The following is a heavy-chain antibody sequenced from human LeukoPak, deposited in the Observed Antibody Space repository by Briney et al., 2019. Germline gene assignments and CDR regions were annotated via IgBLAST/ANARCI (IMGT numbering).Heavy chain of an antibody. Sequence: PSETLALTCIVSGGSISSGTYYWGWIRQPPEKGLEWIGSIHYGGSTYNNPSLKSRATISVDTSKNQFSLKLRSVTAADTAVYFCARFSYCSSASCYPLNWGQGTLVTVSS. CDR1: GGSISSGTYY. CDR2: IHYGGST. V-gene: IGHV4-39*01. CDR3: ARFSYCSSASCYPLN. J-gene: IGHJ4*02. D-gene: IGHD2-2*01.